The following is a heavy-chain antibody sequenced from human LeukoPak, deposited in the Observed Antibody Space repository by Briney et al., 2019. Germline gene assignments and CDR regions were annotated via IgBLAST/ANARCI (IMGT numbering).Heavy chain of an antibody. D-gene: IGHD3-3*01. CDR2: INVEGSRT. CDR3: VRSMSGRNDL. CDR1: GFTFSNYW. J-gene: IGHJ5*02. Sequence: PGGSLRLSCVGSGFTFSNYWAHWVRQAPGEGLVWVSRINVEGSRTDYADSVRGRFTISRDNVKNTLYLQMNSLTAEDTAVYYCVRSMSGRNDLWGQGTLVTVSS. V-gene: IGHV3-74*01.